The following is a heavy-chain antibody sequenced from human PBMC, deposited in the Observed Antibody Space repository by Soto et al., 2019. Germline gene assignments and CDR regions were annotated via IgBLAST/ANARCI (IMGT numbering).Heavy chain of an antibody. V-gene: IGHV1-69*13. D-gene: IGHD1-26*01. Sequence: SVKVSCKASGGASTDYIFDRVRQAPGQGLEWMGGIIPMFGTPKYAQKFQHRVTISADVSAGTAYMELTRLRFDDTAVYYCAGGRDQPPVGLYFESWGEGTRVTVS. CDR1: GGASTDYI. CDR2: IIPMFGTP. CDR3: AGGRDQPPVGLYFES. J-gene: IGHJ4*02.